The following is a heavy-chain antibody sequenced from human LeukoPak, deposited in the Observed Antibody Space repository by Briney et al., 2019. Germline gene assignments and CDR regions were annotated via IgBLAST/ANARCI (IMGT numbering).Heavy chain of an antibody. Sequence: QPGGSLRLSCAASGFTFSSYSMTWVRQAPGKGLEWVSYISSSSSTIYYADSVKGRFTISRDNAKNSLYLQMNSLRAEDTAVYYCARSPGIVGATRWFDPWGQGTLVTVSS. V-gene: IGHV3-48*01. D-gene: IGHD1-26*01. J-gene: IGHJ5*02. CDR3: ARSPGIVGATRWFDP. CDR2: ISSSSSTI. CDR1: GFTFSSYS.